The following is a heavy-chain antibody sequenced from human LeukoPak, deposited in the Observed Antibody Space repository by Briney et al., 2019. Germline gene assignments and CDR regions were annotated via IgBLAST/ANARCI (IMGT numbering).Heavy chain of an antibody. D-gene: IGHD6-6*01. CDR2: IVVGSGNT. J-gene: IGHJ4*02. CDR1: GFTFTSSA. Sequence: GASVKVSCKASGFTFTSSAVQWVRQARGQRLEWIGWIVVGSGNTNYAQKFQGRVTITRNTSISTAYMELSSLRSEDTAVYYCARVSEAAPAGDYWGQGTLVTVSS. V-gene: IGHV1-58*01. CDR3: ARVSEAAPAGDY.